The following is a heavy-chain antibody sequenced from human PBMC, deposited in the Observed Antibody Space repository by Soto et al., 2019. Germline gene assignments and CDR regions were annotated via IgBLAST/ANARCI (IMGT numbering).Heavy chain of an antibody. CDR1: GFTFSSYD. CDR2: IGTAGDT. Sequence: PGGSLRLSCAASGFTFSSYDMHWVRQATGKGLVWVSAIGTAGDTYYPGSVKGRFTISRENAKNSLYLQMNSLRAGDTAVYYCARGRYYYDSSGSDAFDIWGQGTMVTVS. J-gene: IGHJ3*02. CDR3: ARGRYYYDSSGSDAFDI. D-gene: IGHD3-22*01. V-gene: IGHV3-13*04.